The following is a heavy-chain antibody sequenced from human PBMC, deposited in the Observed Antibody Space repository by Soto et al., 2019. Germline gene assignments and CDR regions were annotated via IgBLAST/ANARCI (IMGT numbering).Heavy chain of an antibody. CDR3: ARSPDSLSLVHY. D-gene: IGHD3-9*01. V-gene: IGHV1-2*02. Sequence: ASVKVSCKTSGYTFIAYYIHWVRQAPGQGLEWMGWSNPNSGGAKYTPKFQGRVTLTRDTSISTVYMELTRLTSDDTAIHYCARSPDSLSLVHYWGQGTLVTVSS. CDR1: GYTFIAYY. J-gene: IGHJ4*02. CDR2: SNPNSGGA.